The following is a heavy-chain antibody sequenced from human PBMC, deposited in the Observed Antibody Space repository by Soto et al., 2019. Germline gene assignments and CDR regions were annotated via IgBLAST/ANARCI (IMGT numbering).Heavy chain of an antibody. J-gene: IGHJ4*02. D-gene: IGHD4-17*01. CDR3: ARSEATVLDN. V-gene: IGHV4-4*02. CDR1: GGSMSSSNW. CDR2: AHHSGRT. Sequence: QVQLQESGPGLVKPSGTLSLTCTVSGGSMSSSNWWNWVRQPPGKGLEWIGEAHHSGRTNYNPSLKSRVTISVDKSKNHFSLKLSSVTAADPAVYYCARSEATVLDNWGQGTLVTVSS.